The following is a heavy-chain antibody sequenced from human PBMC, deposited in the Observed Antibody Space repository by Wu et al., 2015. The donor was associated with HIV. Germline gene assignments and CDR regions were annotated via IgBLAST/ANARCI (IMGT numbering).Heavy chain of an antibody. V-gene: IGHV1-2*02. J-gene: IGHJ3*02. D-gene: IGHD5-12*01. CDR3: ARGRGYSGYDSAFDI. CDR1: GYTFTGYY. Sequence: QVQLVQSGAEVKKPGASVKVSCKASGYTFTGYYMHWVRQAPGQGLEWMGWINPNSGGTNYAQKFQGRVTMTRDTSISTAYMELSRLRSDDTAVYYCARGRGYSGYDSAFDIWGQGTMVTVSS. CDR2: INPNSGGT.